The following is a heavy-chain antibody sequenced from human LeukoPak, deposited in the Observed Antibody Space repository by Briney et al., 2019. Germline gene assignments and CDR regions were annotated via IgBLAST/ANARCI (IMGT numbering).Heavy chain of an antibody. Sequence: PSETLSLTCTVSGVSISPYYWSWIRQSPGKGLEFIAWIQYTGRTYYHPSFKSRVTISLGTANNQFSLRLSSMTAADTAVYYCARVLEGSSGQHWYFDLWGRGTLVTVSS. CDR3: ARVLEGSSGQHWYFDL. V-gene: IGHV4-59*12. D-gene: IGHD6-19*01. CDR1: GVSISPYY. J-gene: IGHJ2*01. CDR2: IQYTGRT.